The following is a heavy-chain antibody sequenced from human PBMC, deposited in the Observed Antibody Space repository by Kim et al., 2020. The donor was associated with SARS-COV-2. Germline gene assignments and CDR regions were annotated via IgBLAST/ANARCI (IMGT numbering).Heavy chain of an antibody. Sequence: TNYSPSFQCHVTSSADKSISTAYLQWSSLKASDTAMYYCARHRWDYYGMDVWGQGTTVTVSS. CDR3: ARHRWDYYGMDV. V-gene: IGHV5-10-1*01. CDR2: T. D-gene: IGHD1-26*01. J-gene: IGHJ6*02.